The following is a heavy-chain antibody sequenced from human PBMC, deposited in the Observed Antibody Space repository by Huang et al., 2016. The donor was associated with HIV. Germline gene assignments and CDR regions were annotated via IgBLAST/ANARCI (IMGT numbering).Heavy chain of an antibody. J-gene: IGHJ4*02. D-gene: IGHD3-3*01. CDR1: GGSISTHY. V-gene: IGHV4-59*11. Sequence: QVQLQESGPGLVKRSETLSLTCTVSGGSISTHYWSWIRPPPGKGRELSGSIDYSGSTNYSPSLKSRVDILLDTSKNQFSLRVNSVTAADTAMYYCARDHHDFWRGYRRMYFFDHWGQGTLVTVSS. CDR2: IDYSGST. CDR3: ARDHHDFWRGYRRMYFFDH.